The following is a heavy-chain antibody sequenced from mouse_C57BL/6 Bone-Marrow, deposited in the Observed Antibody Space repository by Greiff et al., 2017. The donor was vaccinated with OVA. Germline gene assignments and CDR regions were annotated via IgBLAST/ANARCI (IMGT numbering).Heavy chain of an antibody. CDR1: GFNIKDDY. CDR2: IDPENGDT. J-gene: IGHJ2*01. CDR3: TYLLWLRRGPYYFDY. V-gene: IGHV14-4*01. Sequence: EVMLVESGAELVRPGASVKLSCTASGFNIKDDYMHWVKQRPEQGLEWIGWIDPENGDTEYASKFQGKATITADTSSNTAYLQLSSLTSEDTAVYYCTYLLWLRRGPYYFDYWGQGTTLTVSS. D-gene: IGHD2-2*01.